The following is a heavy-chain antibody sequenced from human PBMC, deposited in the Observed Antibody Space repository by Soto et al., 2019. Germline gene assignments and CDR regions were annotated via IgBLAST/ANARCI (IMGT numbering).Heavy chain of an antibody. V-gene: IGHV3-23*01. CDR2: INGGGTTT. CDR3: AKDILTGYYIAFDN. D-gene: IGHD3-9*01. Sequence: LVSTINGGGTTTHYAASVKGRFTISKDNSKNTLYLQMNSLRDEDTALYSCAKDILTGYYIAFDNWGQGAMVTGSS. J-gene: IGHJ4*02.